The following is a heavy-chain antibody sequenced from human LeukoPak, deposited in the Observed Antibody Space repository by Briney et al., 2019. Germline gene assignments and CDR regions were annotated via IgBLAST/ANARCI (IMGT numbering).Heavy chain of an antibody. D-gene: IGHD1-1*01. Sequence: GGSLRLSCVASGFTLSSYGMHWVRQAPGKGLEWVALISYDGSQKYYADSVKGRFTISRDNAKNTLYLQMNSLRAEDTAVYYCAKAPPYKKYFDYWGQGTLVTVSS. CDR1: GFTLSSYG. CDR2: ISYDGSQK. V-gene: IGHV3-30*18. J-gene: IGHJ4*02. CDR3: AKAPPYKKYFDY.